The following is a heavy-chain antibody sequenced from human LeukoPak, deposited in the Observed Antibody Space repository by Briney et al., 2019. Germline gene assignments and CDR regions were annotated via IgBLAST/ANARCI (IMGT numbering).Heavy chain of an antibody. Sequence: SETLSLTCSVSGYSISSGYYWGWIRPPPGKGLEWIGSVYHSGSTYYNPSLKSRVTILVDTSKNQFSLILNSVTAADTAVYYCARVPRDYGSGSHLFDPWGQGTLVTVSS. V-gene: IGHV4-38-2*02. J-gene: IGHJ5*02. CDR2: VYHSGST. CDR3: ARVPRDYGSGSHLFDP. D-gene: IGHD3-10*01. CDR1: GYSISSGYY.